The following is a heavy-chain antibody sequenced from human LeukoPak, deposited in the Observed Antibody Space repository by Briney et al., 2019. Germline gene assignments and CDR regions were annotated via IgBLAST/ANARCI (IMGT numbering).Heavy chain of an antibody. CDR2: ISAYNGNT. CDR1: GYTFTSYG. Sequence: ASVKVSCKASGYTFTSYGISWVRQAPGQGLEWMGWISAYNGNTNYAQKLQGRVTMTTDTSTSTAYMELRSLRSDDTAVYYCASSPLSSGSYLDYFDYWGQGTLVTVSS. D-gene: IGHD1-26*01. CDR3: ASSPLSSGSYLDYFDY. V-gene: IGHV1-18*01. J-gene: IGHJ4*02.